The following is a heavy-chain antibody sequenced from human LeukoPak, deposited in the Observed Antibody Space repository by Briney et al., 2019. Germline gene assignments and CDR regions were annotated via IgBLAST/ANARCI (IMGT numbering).Heavy chain of an antibody. J-gene: IGHJ4*02. D-gene: IGHD2-15*01. CDR1: GDSVSGNSAA. CDR2: TYYRSKWYN. CDR3: ARGGYCSGGSCRIALDY. V-gene: IGHV6-1*01. Sequence: SQTLSLTCAISGDSVSGNSAAWNWIRQSPSRGLEWLGRTYYRSKWYNDYAVSVKSRITINPDTSKNQFSLQLNSVTPEDTAVYYCARGGYCSGGSCRIALDYWGQGTLVTVSS.